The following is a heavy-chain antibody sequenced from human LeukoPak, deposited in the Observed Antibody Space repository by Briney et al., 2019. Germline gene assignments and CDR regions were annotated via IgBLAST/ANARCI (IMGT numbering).Heavy chain of an antibody. CDR3: ARDKGVDYDFWSGYYSRFDY. J-gene: IGHJ4*02. CDR1: GGSISSYY. V-gene: IGHV4-4*07. Sequence: SETPSLTCTVSGGSISSYYWSWIRQPAGKGLEWIGRIYTSGSTNYNPSLKSRVTMSVDTSKNQFSLKLSSVTAADTAVYYCARDKGVDYDFWSGYYSRFDYWGQGTLVTVSS. CDR2: IYTSGST. D-gene: IGHD3-3*01.